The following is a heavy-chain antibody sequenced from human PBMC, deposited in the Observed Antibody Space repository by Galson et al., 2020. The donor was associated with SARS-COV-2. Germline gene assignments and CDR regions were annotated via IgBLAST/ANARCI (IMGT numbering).Heavy chain of an antibody. CDR3: ARHPAVPPATDSWGFYFDV. V-gene: IGHV5-51*01. CDR2: IYPGDSAT. D-gene: IGHD3-16*01. J-gene: IGHJ4*02. CDR1: GYDFRSYY. Sequence: GESLKISCKVSGYDFRSYYIGWVRQVPGKGLEWMGLIYPGDSATEYSPSFQGQVTISVDTSISTAYLQWSRLKASDTAMYYCARHPAVPPATDSWGFYFDVWGQGSRVIVSS.